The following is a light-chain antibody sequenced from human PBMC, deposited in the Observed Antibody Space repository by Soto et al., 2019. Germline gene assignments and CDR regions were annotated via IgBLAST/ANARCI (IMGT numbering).Light chain of an antibody. CDR1: QSISSW. J-gene: IGKJ1*01. CDR2: DAS. V-gene: IGKV1-5*01. CDR3: QQYESYSPWT. Sequence: IRMTQSPSSFSASTGDRATITCRASQSISSWLAWYQQKPGKAPKLLIYDASTLQSGVPSRYSGSGSGTEFTLTISNLQPDDFATYYCQQYESYSPWTFGQGTKVDI.